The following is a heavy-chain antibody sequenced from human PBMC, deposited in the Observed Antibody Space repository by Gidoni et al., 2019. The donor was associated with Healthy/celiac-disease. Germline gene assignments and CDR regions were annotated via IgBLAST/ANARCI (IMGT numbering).Heavy chain of an antibody. CDR1: GFTFSSYS. D-gene: IGHD2-2*02. Sequence: EVQLVESGGGLVKPGGSLRLSCAASGFTFSSYSMTWVRQAPGKGLEWGSSISSSSSYIYYADSVKGRFTISRDNAKNSLYLQMNSLRAEDTAVYYCARFAGYCSSTSCYTDTDWFDPWGQGTLVTVSS. CDR3: ARFAGYCSSTSCYTDTDWFDP. V-gene: IGHV3-21*01. J-gene: IGHJ5*02. CDR2: ISSSSSYI.